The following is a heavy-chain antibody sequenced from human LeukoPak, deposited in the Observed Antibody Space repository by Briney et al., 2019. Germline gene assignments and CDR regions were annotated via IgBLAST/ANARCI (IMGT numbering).Heavy chain of an antibody. CDR1: GYTFTSYA. J-gene: IGHJ4*02. Sequence: ASVKVSCKASGYTFTSYAMNWVRQAPGQGLEWMGWISAYNDNTNYAQKLQGRVTMTTDTSTSTAYMELRSLRSDDTAVYYCARDMEWLRTFDYWGQGTLVTVSS. CDR2: ISAYNDNT. V-gene: IGHV1-18*01. CDR3: ARDMEWLRTFDY. D-gene: IGHD5-12*01.